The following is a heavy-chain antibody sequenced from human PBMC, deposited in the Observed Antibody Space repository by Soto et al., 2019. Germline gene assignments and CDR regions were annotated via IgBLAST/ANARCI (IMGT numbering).Heavy chain of an antibody. CDR2: TYYRSKWYN. CDR3: ARDPRYNWNYFDP. D-gene: IGHD1-7*01. Sequence: SQTLSLTCAISGDSVSSNTATWNWIRQSPSRGLEWLGRTYYRSKWYNDYTRSMRSRITINPDTSKNQFSLQLNSVTPEDTAVYYCARDPRYNWNYFDPWGQGTLVTVSS. J-gene: IGHJ5*02. V-gene: IGHV6-1*01. CDR1: GDSVSSNTAT.